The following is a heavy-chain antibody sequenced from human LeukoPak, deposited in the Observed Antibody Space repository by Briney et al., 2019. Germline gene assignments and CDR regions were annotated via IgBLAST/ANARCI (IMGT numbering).Heavy chain of an antibody. V-gene: IGHV1-2*02. CDR1: GYTFTAYK. CDR3: ARDENWGPDY. Sequence: ASVKVSCKASGYTFTAYKIHWVRQAPGQGLEWMGWIEPDSGGTHYAQNFQGRLTISRDTSISTAYMELSRLSSDDTAMYYCARDENWGPDYWGQGTLVTVSS. CDR2: IEPDSGGT. D-gene: IGHD7-27*01. J-gene: IGHJ4*02.